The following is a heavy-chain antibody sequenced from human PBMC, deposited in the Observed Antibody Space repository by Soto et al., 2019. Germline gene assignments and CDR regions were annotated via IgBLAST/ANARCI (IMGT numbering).Heavy chain of an antibody. D-gene: IGHD7-27*01. J-gene: IGHJ4*02. CDR2: ISAYNGNT. CDR3: AREPNDFDY. V-gene: IGHV1-18*01. Sequence: QVQLVQSGAEVKKPGASVKVSCRASGYAFTSYGLSGVRQAPGQGLEWMGWISAYNGNTNYAQQLQGRVTRTPDTATSTASMSLRSLRSDDTAVYYCAREPNDFDYWGQGTLVTVSS. CDR1: GYAFTSYG.